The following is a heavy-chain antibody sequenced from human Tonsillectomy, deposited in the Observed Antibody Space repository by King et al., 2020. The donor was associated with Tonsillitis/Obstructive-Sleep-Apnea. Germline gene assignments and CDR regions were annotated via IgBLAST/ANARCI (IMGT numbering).Heavy chain of an antibody. V-gene: IGHV4-34*01. CDR2: INHSGST. CDR3: ASADDYGDYGYFDL. D-gene: IGHD4-17*01. Sequence: VQLQQWGAGLLKPSETLSLTCAVYGGSFSGYYWSWIRQPPGKGLEWIGEINHSGSTNYNPSLKSRVTISVDTSKNQFSLKLSSVTAADTAVYYCASADDYGDYGYFDLWGRGTLVTVSS. CDR1: GGSFSGYY. J-gene: IGHJ2*01.